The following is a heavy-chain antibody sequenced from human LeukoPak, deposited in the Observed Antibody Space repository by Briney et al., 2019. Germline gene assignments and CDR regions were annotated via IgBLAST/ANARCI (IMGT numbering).Heavy chain of an antibody. D-gene: IGHD3-3*01. V-gene: IGHV1-8*03. Sequence: ASVKVSCKASGYTFTSYDINWVRQATGQGLEWMGWMNPNSGNTGYAQKFQGRVTITRNTSISTAYMELSSLRSEDTAVYYCARGDELRFLESRGFDYWGQGTLVTVSS. CDR2: MNPNSGNT. CDR3: ARGDELRFLESRGFDY. J-gene: IGHJ4*02. CDR1: GYTFTSYD.